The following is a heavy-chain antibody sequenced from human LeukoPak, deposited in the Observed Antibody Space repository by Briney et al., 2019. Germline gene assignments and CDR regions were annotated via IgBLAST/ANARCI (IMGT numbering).Heavy chain of an antibody. CDR2: IHYTGAT. CDR3: ARGVLGPYYFDL. D-gene: IGHD7-27*01. CDR1: GGSFRGYY. Sequence: AETPSLTCAVYGGSFRGYYWSWIRQPLGKGLEWIGEIHYTGATNYKPSLKSRVTISGDPSKNQFSLRVSSVTAADTAVYYCARGVLGPYYFDLWGRGTLVTVSS. J-gene: IGHJ2*01. V-gene: IGHV4-34*01.